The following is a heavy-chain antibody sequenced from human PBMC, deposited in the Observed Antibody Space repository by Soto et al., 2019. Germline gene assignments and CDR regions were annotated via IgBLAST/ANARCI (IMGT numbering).Heavy chain of an antibody. CDR3: SREVNSSPARGPNWFDP. J-gene: IGHJ5*02. D-gene: IGHD6-13*01. Sequence: QVQLQESGPGLVQPSGTLSLTCAVSGDSINNSRWWSWVRPPPGKGLGWVGETYHSGTTNYNRSHKIQVRISIDKSKNQFSLKMKSVTAADTAVYYCSREVNSSPARGPNWFDPWGQGTLVTVSS. CDR1: GDSINNSRW. CDR2: TYHSGTT. V-gene: IGHV4-4*02.